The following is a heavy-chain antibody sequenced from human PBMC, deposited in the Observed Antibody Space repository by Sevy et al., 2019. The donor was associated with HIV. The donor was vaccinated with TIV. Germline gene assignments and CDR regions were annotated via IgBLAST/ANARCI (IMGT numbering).Heavy chain of an antibody. CDR1: GYTFTSYG. Sequence: ASVKVSCKASGYTFTSYGISWVRQAPGQGLEWMGWISAYNGNTNYAQKLQGRVTMTTDTSTSTAYMELRSLRSDDTAVYYCARDGDIVVVPAATNTYYHGMDVWGQGTTVTVSS. CDR2: ISAYNGNT. V-gene: IGHV1-18*01. CDR3: ARDGDIVVVPAATNTYYHGMDV. J-gene: IGHJ6*02. D-gene: IGHD2-2*01.